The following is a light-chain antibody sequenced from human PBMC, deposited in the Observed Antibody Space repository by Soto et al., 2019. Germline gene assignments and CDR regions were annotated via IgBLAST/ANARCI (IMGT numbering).Light chain of an antibody. CDR1: GSNIGGNT. Sequence: QLVLTQPPSASGTPGQRITISCSGSGSNIGGNTVTWYQQFPRTAPKLLIYTNSQRPSGVPDRFSGSKSGTSASLAISGLQSGDEADYYCATWDDSLNGYVFGTGTKLTVL. J-gene: IGLJ1*01. CDR2: TNS. CDR3: ATWDDSLNGYV. V-gene: IGLV1-44*01.